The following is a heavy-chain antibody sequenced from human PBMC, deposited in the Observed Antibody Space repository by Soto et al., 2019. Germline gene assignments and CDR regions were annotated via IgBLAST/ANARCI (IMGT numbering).Heavy chain of an antibody. V-gene: IGHV3-30-3*01. Sequence: QVQLVESGGGVVQPGRSRRLSCAASGFTFSSYAMHWVRQAPGKGLEWVAVISYDGSNKYYADSVKGRFTISRDNSKNTLYLQMNSLRAEDTAVYYCARGGRIDEQLVRDFDYWGQGTLVTVSS. CDR3: ARGGRIDEQLVRDFDY. CDR1: GFTFSSYA. CDR2: ISYDGSNK. J-gene: IGHJ4*02. D-gene: IGHD6-6*01.